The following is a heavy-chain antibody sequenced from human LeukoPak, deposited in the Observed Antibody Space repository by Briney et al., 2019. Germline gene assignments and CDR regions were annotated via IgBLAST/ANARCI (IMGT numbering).Heavy chain of an antibody. V-gene: IGHV3-53*01. CDR2: VYSGGST. J-gene: IGHJ4*02. D-gene: IGHD3-10*01. Sequence: PGGSLRLSCAASGFTFSSYWMTWVRQAPGKGLEWVSVVYSGGSTYYADSVKGRFTISRDSSKNTLYLQMNSLRVEDTAVYYCARVDYGSGSYYQDYWGQGTLVTVSS. CDR1: GFTFSSYW. CDR3: ARVDYGSGSYYQDY.